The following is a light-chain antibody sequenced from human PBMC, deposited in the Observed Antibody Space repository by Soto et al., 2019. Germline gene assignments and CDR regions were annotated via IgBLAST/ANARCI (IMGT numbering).Light chain of an antibody. CDR2: EVS. CDR3: SSYTSSSTRV. J-gene: IGLJ3*02. Sequence: CTGTSSDVGGYNYVSWYQQHPGKAPKLMIYEVSNRPSGVSNRFSGSKSGNTASLTISGLQAEDEADYYCSSYTSSSTRVFGGGTKRTVL. CDR1: SSDVGGYNY. V-gene: IGLV2-14*01.